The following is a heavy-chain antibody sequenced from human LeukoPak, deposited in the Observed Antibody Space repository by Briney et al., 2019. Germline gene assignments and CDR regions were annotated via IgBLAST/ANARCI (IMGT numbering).Heavy chain of an antibody. J-gene: IGHJ4*02. CDR3: ARDSGFWLY. D-gene: IGHD3-22*01. CDR1: GGSISGYY. Sequence: SETLSLTCTVSGGSISGGSISGYYWTWIRQPPGKGLEWIGDIYYSGSTNYNPSLKSRVTISVDTSKNQFSLKLSSVTPADTAVYFCARDSGFWLYWGQGTLVTVST. V-gene: IGHV4-61*08. CDR2: IYYSGST.